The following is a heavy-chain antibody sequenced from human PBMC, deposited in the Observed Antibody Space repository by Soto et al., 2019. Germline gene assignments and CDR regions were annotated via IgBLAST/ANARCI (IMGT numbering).Heavy chain of an antibody. Sequence: SETLSLTCTVSGGSISSYYWSWIRQPPGKGLEWIGYIYYNGSTNYNPSLKSRVTISVDTSKNQFSLKLSSVTAADTAVYYCAPTYYVFWSGEWRWFDPWGQGTLVTVSS. J-gene: IGHJ5*02. CDR2: IYYNGST. CDR1: GGSISSYY. CDR3: APTYYVFWSGEWRWFDP. D-gene: IGHD3-3*01. V-gene: IGHV4-59*01.